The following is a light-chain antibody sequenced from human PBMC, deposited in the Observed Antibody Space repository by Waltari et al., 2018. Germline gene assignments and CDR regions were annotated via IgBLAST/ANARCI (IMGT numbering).Light chain of an antibody. J-gene: IGKJ1*01. CDR1: QSVRMT. CDR3: QKYGTLPAT. Sequence: CRASQSVRMTLAWYQQKPGQAPRLFIYDASTRATGIPDRFSGSGFGTDFSLTISRLEPEDFAVYYCQKYGTLPATFGQGTTVEIK. V-gene: IGKV3-20*01. CDR2: DAS.